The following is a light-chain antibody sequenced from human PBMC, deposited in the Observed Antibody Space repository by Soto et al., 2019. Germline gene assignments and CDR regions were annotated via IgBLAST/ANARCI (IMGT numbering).Light chain of an antibody. J-gene: IGKJ1*01. Sequence: EIVLTQSPATLSLSPGERATLSCRASQSVDRYLAWYQQRPAQAPRLLIYDASNRANGIPARFSGSGSGTDFTLTISSLEPEDFAVYYCQQRSVWPRTFGQGTRVEI. CDR1: QSVDRY. CDR2: DAS. V-gene: IGKV3-11*01. CDR3: QQRSVWPRT.